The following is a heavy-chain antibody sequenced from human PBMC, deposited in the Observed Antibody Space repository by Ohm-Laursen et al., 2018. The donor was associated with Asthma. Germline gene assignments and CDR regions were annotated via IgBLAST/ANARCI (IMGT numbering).Heavy chain of an antibody. CDR1: GFTLSSFG. J-gene: IGHJ3*01. CDR2: IWYDGRNK. CDR3: ATYNQYNAFDL. Sequence: SLRLSCAAPGFTLSSFGMNWVRQAPGKGLEWVAVIWYDGRNKYYADSVKSRFTISRDNSKNTLYLQMNSLETEDTAVYFCATYNQYNAFDLWGQGTMVTVSS. D-gene: IGHD1-14*01. V-gene: IGHV3-33*01.